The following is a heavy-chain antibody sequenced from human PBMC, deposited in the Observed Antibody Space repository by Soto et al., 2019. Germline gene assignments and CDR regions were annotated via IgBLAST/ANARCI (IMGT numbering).Heavy chain of an antibody. D-gene: IGHD3-3*01. CDR2: ISGSGGST. CDR1: GFTFSSYA. V-gene: IGHV3-23*01. Sequence: GGSLRLSCAASGFTFSSYAMSWVRQAPGKGLEWVSAISGSGGSTYYADSVKGRLTISRDNSKNTLYLQMNSLRAEDTAVYYCAKGLGSDFWSGYRYYYYGMDVWGQGTTVTVSS. J-gene: IGHJ6*02. CDR3: AKGLGSDFWSGYRYYYYGMDV.